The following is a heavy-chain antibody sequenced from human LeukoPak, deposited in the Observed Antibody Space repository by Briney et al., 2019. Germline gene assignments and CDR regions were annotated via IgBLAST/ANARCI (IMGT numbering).Heavy chain of an antibody. CDR1: GYTFTSYD. CDR2: MNPNSGNT. V-gene: IGHV1-8*01. CDR3: ARGNDFWSGYLGDYYYMDV. J-gene: IGHJ6*03. Sequence: ASVKVSCKASGYTFTSYDINWVRQATGQGLEWMGWMNPNSGNTGYAQKFQGRVTMTRHTSISTAYMELSSLRSEDTAVYYCARGNDFWSGYLGDYYYMDVWGKGTTVTVSS. D-gene: IGHD3-3*01.